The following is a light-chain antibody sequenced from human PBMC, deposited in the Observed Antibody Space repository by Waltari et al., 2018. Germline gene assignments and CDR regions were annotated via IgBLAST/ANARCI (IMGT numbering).Light chain of an antibody. CDR1: QSISSW. Sequence: DIQMTQSPSTLSASVGDRVTITCRASQSISSWLAWYQQKPGQAPKLLIYMTSTLQSGVPSRFSGRGSGTEFALTISSLQPDDFATYYCQQYDSYPLTFGGGTKVEIK. V-gene: IGKV1-5*03. J-gene: IGKJ4*01. CDR3: QQYDSYPLT. CDR2: MTS.